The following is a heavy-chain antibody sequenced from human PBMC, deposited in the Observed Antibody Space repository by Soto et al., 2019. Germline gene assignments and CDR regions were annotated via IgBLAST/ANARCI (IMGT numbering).Heavy chain of an antibody. D-gene: IGHD3-22*01. CDR3: AKTYYYDGSGYFRYYFDY. CDR1: GFTFSSYA. V-gene: IGHV3-23*01. J-gene: IGHJ4*02. CDR2: ISGSGDST. Sequence: EVQLLESGGGLVQPGGSLRLSCAASGFTFSSYAMSWVRQAPGKGLEWVSAISGSGDSTYYADSVKGRFTISRDNSKDTLFLQMNSLRAEATAVYYCAKTYYYDGSGYFRYYFDYWGQGTLVTVSS.